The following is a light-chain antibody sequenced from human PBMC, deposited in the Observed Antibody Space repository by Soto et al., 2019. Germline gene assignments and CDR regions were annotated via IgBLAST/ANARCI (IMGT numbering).Light chain of an antibody. V-gene: IGKV3-20*01. J-gene: IGKJ1*01. CDR2: GAS. Sequence: EVVLTQSPGTLSLSAGERSTLFSSFSERVASNYLAWYQQKPGQAPRLLIYGASSRATGIPDRFSGSGSGTDFTLTISRLEPEDFAVFYCQQYGGSPWTFGQGTKVDI. CDR1: ERVASNY. CDR3: QQYGGSPWT.